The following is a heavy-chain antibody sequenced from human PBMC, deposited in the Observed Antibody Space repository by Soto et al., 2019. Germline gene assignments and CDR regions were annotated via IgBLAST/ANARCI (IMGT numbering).Heavy chain of an antibody. CDR3: ASGGSEWFGELHDSYFDY. CDR1: GYTFTSYA. CDR2: INAGNGNT. Sequence: GASVKVSCKASGYTFTSYAMHWVRQAPGQRLEWMGWINAGNGNTKYSQKFQGRVTITRDTSASTAYMELSSLRSEDTAVYYCASGGSEWFGELHDSYFDYWGQGTLVTVSS. J-gene: IGHJ4*02. V-gene: IGHV1-3*01. D-gene: IGHD3-10*01.